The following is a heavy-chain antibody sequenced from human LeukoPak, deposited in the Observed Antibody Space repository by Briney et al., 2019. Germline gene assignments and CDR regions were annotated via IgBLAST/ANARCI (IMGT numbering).Heavy chain of an antibody. D-gene: IGHD4-17*01. Sequence: GGSLRLSCAASGFTFSVYSMNWFRQAPGRGLEWVSYISSTSTTIYYKDSVKGRFTISRDNAKNPLYLHMTSLRVEDTAVYYCVRNDGDDAFDIWGQGTMVTVSS. CDR2: ISSTSTTI. J-gene: IGHJ3*02. CDR3: VRNDGDDAFDI. CDR1: GFTFSVYS. V-gene: IGHV3-48*01.